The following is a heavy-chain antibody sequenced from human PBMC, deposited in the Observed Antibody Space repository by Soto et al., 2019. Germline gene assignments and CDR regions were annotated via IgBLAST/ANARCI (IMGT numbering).Heavy chain of an antibody. V-gene: IGHV3-30*18. CDR3: AKEKRYCTSTTCPPYNYGMDV. J-gene: IGHJ6*02. CDR2: ISYDGSNE. Sequence: PVGSLRLSCAASGFTFSSYGIHWVRQAPGKGLEWVAVISYDGSNEYFADSVKGRFTISRDNSKNTLYLQMNSLRADDTAVYYCAKEKRYCTSTTCPPYNYGMDVWGQGTTVTVSS. D-gene: IGHD2-2*01. CDR1: GFTFSSYG.